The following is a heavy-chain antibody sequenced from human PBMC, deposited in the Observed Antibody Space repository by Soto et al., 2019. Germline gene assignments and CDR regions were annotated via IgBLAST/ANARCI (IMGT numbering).Heavy chain of an antibody. J-gene: IGHJ4*02. Sequence: SVKVSCKASGYTFTNYAIQWVRQAPGQRLEWMGGIIAIIGTAKYAQKFQGRVTITADESTSTAYMELSSLRSEDTAVYYCARELYPGVLDYWGQGTLVTVSS. CDR1: GYTFTNYA. CDR3: ARELYPGVLDY. D-gene: IGHD2-8*01. CDR2: IIAIIGTA. V-gene: IGHV1-69*13.